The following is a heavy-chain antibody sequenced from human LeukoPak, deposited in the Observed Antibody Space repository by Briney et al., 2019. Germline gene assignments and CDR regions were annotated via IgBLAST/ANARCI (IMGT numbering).Heavy chain of an antibody. CDR2: ISDNGDNT. CDR3: ARVATSNIYHYFSYVDV. CDR1: GFTFTSYS. V-gene: IGHV3-64*01. D-gene: IGHD2/OR15-2a*01. J-gene: IGHJ6*03. Sequence: PGGSLRLSCAASGFTFTSYSMHWVRQAPGKGLEYISAISDNGDNTFYANSVRGRFTISRDNSKNTLFLQMDSLRAEDTAVYFCARVATSNIYHYFSYVDVWGKGTTVIVSS.